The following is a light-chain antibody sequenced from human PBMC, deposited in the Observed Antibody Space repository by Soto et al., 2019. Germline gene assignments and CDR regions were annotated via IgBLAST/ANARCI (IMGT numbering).Light chain of an antibody. CDR1: QSVSSNN. Sequence: EILLTQSPGTLSLSPGERATLSCRASQSVSSNNLAWYQQRPGQAPRVVIYGASTRATGIPERFSGSGSGTDVTLTISRLEPEDFAVYYCQQYGRSPFTFGPGTKVDIK. CDR3: QQYGRSPFT. J-gene: IGKJ3*01. V-gene: IGKV3-20*01. CDR2: GAS.